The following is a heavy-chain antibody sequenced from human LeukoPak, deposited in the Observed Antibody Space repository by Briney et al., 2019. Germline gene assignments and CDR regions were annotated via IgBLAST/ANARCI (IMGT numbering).Heavy chain of an antibody. CDR3: AKSFYGSGSPIPPPFDY. V-gene: IGHV3-23*01. J-gene: IGHJ4*02. Sequence: GGSLRLPCTASGFTFSGYAMSWVRQPPGKGLDWVSGLSGSGGSTYYADSVKGRFAISRDSSKNTLYLQMNCLRAEDTAVYYCAKSFYGSGSPIPPPFDYWGQGTLVTVSS. CDR1: GFTFSGYA. D-gene: IGHD3-10*01. CDR2: LSGSGGST.